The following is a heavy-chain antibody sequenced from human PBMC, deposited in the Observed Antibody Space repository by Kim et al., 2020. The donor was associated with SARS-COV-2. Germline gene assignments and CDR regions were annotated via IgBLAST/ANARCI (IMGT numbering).Heavy chain of an antibody. CDR3: ARDTSIAARQAGYYYYMDV. CDR2: INTNTGNP. D-gene: IGHD6-6*01. CDR1: GYTFTSYA. V-gene: IGHV7-4-1*02. J-gene: IGHJ6*03. Sequence: ASVKVSCKASGYTFTSYAMNWVRQAPGQGLEWMGWINTNTGNPTYAQGFTGRFVFSLDTSVSTAYLQISSLKAEDTAVYYCARDTSIAARQAGYYYYMDVWGKGTTVTVSS.